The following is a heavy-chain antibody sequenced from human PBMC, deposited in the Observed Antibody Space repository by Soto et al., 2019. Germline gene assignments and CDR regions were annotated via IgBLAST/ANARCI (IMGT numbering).Heavy chain of an antibody. J-gene: IGHJ4*02. CDR1: GFTFTTYW. V-gene: IGHV3-7*01. CDR2: IKQDGSEK. CDR3: ARSLGGGWYNYFDN. Sequence: EVQLVESGGGMVQPGVSLRLSCAASGFTFTTYWMNWVRQAPGKGLEWVANIKQDGSEKYYVDSVKGRFTISRDNAKNSLYLQMNSLRAEDTAVYYCARSLGGGWYNYFDNWGQGTLVTVSS. D-gene: IGHD6-19*01.